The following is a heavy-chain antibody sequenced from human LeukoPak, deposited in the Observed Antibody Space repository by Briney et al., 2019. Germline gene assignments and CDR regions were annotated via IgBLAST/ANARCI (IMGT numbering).Heavy chain of an antibody. D-gene: IGHD6-19*01. CDR3: ARDREQWLVRFDY. CDR1: GFTFGSYV. Sequence: GGSLRLSCAASGFTFGSYVMNWVRQAPGKGLEWVAIISYDGSNTYYADSVKGRFTISRDNSQNTLYLQMNSLRPEDTAVYYCARDREQWLVRFDYWGQGTLVTVSS. J-gene: IGHJ4*02. CDR2: ISYDGSNT. V-gene: IGHV3-30*04.